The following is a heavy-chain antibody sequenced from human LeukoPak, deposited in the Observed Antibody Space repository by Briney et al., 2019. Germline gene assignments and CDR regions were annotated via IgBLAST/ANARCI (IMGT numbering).Heavy chain of an antibody. CDR2: IYTSGST. CDR1: GGSFSGYY. D-gene: IGHD3-10*01. Sequence: SETLSLTCAVYGGSFSGYYWSWIRQPAGKGLEWIGRIYTSGSTNYNPSLKSRVTMSVDTSKNQFSLKLSSVTAADTAVYYCARGGGSGSYSLFDYWGQGTLVTVSS. V-gene: IGHV4-59*10. CDR3: ARGGGSGSYSLFDY. J-gene: IGHJ4*02.